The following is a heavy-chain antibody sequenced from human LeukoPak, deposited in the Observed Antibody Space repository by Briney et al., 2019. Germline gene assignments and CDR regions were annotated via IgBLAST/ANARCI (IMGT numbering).Heavy chain of an antibody. Sequence: GGSLRLSCAASGFTFSSYSMNWVRQAPGKGLEWVSSISSSSSYIYYADSVKGRFTISRDNSKNTLNLQMNSLRVEDTAVYYCAKGLTMIVVGNDAFDIWGQGTMVTVSS. J-gene: IGHJ3*02. CDR2: ISSSSSYI. V-gene: IGHV3-21*04. D-gene: IGHD3-22*01. CDR3: AKGLTMIVVGNDAFDI. CDR1: GFTFSSYS.